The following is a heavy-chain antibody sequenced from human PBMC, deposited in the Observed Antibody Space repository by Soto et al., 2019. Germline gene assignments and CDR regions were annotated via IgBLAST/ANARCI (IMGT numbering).Heavy chain of an antibody. CDR1: GFTLSGST. CDR3: TSGYCSGGSCSRSDY. J-gene: IGHJ4*02. Sequence: EVQLVESGGGLVQPGGSLKLSCAASGFTLSGSTMHWVRQASGKGLEWVGRIRSKPSSSATAYAASVRGRFTISRDDSKNKAYLQMNSLRVEDTAVYYCTSGYCSGGSCSRSDYWGQGTLVTVSS. D-gene: IGHD2-15*01. CDR2: IRSKPSSSAT. V-gene: IGHV3-73*01.